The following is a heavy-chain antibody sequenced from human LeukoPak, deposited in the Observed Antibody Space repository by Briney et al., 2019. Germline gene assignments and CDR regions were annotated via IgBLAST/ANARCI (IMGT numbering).Heavy chain of an antibody. CDR2: IYYSGST. Sequence: SETLSLTCTVSGGSISSYYWSWIRQPPGKGLEWIGDIYYSGSTNYDPSLKSRVTISVDTSKNQFSLKLSSVTAADTAVYYCARDYQWGRTYYFDYWGQGTLVTVSS. V-gene: IGHV4-59*01. CDR1: GGSISSYY. J-gene: IGHJ4*02. D-gene: IGHD1-26*01. CDR3: ARDYQWGRTYYFDY.